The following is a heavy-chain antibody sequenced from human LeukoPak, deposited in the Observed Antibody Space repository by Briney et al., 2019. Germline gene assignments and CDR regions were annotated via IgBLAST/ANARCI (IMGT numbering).Heavy chain of an antibody. CDR2: IKSKTDGGTT. J-gene: IGHJ4*02. CDR3: TTCITMIVVLSEDF. D-gene: IGHD3-22*01. V-gene: IGHV3-15*01. Sequence: GGSLRLSCAASGFTFSNAWMSWVRLAPGTGLEWVGRIKSKTDGGTTDYAAPVKGRFTISRDDSKNTLYLQMNSLKTEDTAVYYCTTCITMIVVLSEDFWGQGTLVTVSS. CDR1: GFTFSNAW.